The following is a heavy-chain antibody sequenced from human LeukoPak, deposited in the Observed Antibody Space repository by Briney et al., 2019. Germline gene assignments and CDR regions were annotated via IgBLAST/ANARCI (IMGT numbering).Heavy chain of an antibody. CDR2: IHYSGNT. CDR1: GVSISNYY. V-gene: IGHV4-59*01. Sequence: SETLSLTCTVSGVSISNYYWSWIRQPPGKGLEWIAYIHYSGNTNYNPSHKSRVTISVDTSKNQFSLKLSSVTAADTAVYYCARLDSSGFLFDYWGQGTLVTVSS. CDR3: ARLDSSGFLFDY. J-gene: IGHJ4*02. D-gene: IGHD3-22*01.